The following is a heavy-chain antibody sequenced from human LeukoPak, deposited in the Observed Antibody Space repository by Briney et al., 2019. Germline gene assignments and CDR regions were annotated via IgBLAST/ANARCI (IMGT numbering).Heavy chain of an antibody. Sequence: PGRSLRLSCAASGFTFSSYAMHWVRQAPGKGLEWVAVISYDGSNKYYADSVKGRFTISRDNSKNTLYLQMNSLRADDTAVYYCAREMYRDYGGHDYWGQGTLVTVSS. V-gene: IGHV3-30*04. D-gene: IGHD4-23*01. CDR2: ISYDGSNK. CDR1: GFTFSSYA. J-gene: IGHJ4*02. CDR3: AREMYRDYGGHDY.